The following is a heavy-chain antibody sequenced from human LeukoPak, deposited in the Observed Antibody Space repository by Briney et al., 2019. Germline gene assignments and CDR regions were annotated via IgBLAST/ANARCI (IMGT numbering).Heavy chain of an antibody. CDR2: LTSDGRST. CDR1: GFTFSDYW. J-gene: IGHJ4*02. V-gene: IGHV3-74*01. CDR3: ARGASTYSDY. Sequence: GGSLRLSCAASGFTFSDYWMHWVRQAPGKGLVWVSRLTSDGRSTSYADSVKGRFTMSRDNAKNTLFLQMNSLRDEDTAVYYCARGASTYSDYWGQGTPVTVS.